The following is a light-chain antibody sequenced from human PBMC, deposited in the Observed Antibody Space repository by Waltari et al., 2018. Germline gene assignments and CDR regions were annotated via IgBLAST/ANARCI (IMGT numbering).Light chain of an antibody. Sequence: DIQLTQSPSSLSASLGDRVTFSCRATQAIGNSLAWYQQRPGEVPGILIFAASTLQSGVSSRFSGSGSGTDFTLTISRLQPEDVGTYYCQHYGSDPVYTFGQGTRL. CDR2: AAS. J-gene: IGKJ2*01. CDR3: QHYGSDPVYT. CDR1: QAIGNS. V-gene: IGKV1-27*01.